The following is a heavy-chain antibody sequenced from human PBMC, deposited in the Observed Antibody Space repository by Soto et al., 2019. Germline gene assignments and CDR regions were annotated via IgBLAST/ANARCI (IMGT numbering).Heavy chain of an antibody. CDR2: ISDRGDTI. CDR3: AKDLGYLTDY. Sequence: GGSLRLSCAASGFTFSSCGMNWVRQAPGKGLEWVSYISDRGDTIYYAGSVKGRFTISRDNAKNSLYLQMNSLRAEDTALYYCAKDLGYLTDYWGQGTLVTVSS. CDR1: GFTFSSCG. V-gene: IGHV3-48*01. J-gene: IGHJ4*02. D-gene: IGHD3-16*01.